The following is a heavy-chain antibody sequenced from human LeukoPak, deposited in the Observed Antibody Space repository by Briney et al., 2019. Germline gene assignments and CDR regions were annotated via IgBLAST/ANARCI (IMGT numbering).Heavy chain of an antibody. CDR3: ARGSKRFLEWFYFDY. CDR1: GGSISSYY. V-gene: IGHV4-59*01. D-gene: IGHD3-3*01. CDR2: IYYSGST. J-gene: IGHJ4*02. Sequence: PSETLSLTCTVSGGSISSYYWSWIRQPPGKGLEWIGYIYYSGSTNYNPSLKSRVTISVDTSKNQFSLKLSSVTAADTAVYYCARGSKRFLEWFYFDYWGQGTLVTVSS.